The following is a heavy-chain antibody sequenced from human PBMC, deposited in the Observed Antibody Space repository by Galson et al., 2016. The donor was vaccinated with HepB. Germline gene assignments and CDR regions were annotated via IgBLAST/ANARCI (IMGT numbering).Heavy chain of an antibody. CDR3: AGGIHSGQDWFHP. CDR1: GGSISRSAYY. V-gene: IGHV4-39*01. Sequence: SETLSLTCTVSGGSISRSAYYWGWIRQPPGKGLEWIGSVYYSGGTSYYNSSLKGRVTISVDTSKNQFSLKLTSLTATDTAFYYYAGGIHSGQDWFHPWGQGTLVTVSS. CDR2: VYYSGGTS. D-gene: IGHD6-25*01. J-gene: IGHJ5*02.